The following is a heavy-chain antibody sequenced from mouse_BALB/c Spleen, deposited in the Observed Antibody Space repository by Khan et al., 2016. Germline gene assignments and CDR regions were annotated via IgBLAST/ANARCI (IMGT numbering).Heavy chain of an antibody. Sequence: QIQLVQSGPELKKPGETVRISCKASGYTFTNAGMRWVQKMPGKGLKWIGWINTHSGVPKYAEDFKGRFAFSLETSASTVYLQITNLKNEDTATYFCARGGAAYYRNDGGAMDYWGQGTSVTVSS. V-gene: IGHV9-4*02. CDR3: ARGGAAYYRNDGGAMDY. CDR2: INTHSGVP. J-gene: IGHJ4*01. CDR1: GYTFTNAG. D-gene: IGHD2-14*01.